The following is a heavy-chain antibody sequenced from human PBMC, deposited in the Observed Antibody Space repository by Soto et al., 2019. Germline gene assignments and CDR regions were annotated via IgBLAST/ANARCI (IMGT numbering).Heavy chain of an antibody. CDR2: VYCRGST. CDR1: GGSFSSSSYY. J-gene: IGHJ3*02. Sequence: QLQLQESGPGLVKPSETLSLTCTVSGGSFSSSSYYWGWIRQPPGKGLEWIGSVYCRGSTYYNPSLKFRFSRSGDTSKHQFSLKLSAVTAADTAEYYCARHRDPNRFLEPRCDAFDIWGQGKLVTVSS. V-gene: IGHV4-39*01. CDR3: ARHRDPNRFLEPRCDAFDI. D-gene: IGHD3-3*01.